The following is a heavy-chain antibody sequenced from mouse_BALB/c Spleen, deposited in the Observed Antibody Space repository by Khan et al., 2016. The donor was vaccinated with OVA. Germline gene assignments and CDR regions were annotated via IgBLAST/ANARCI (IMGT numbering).Heavy chain of an antibody. V-gene: IGHV9-3-1*01. CDR1: GYTFQDSV. Sequence: QVQLVQSGPELKKTGETVKISCKAFGYTFQDSVMKWVKQSPGAGLQWMGWMNTYTGDPTYADDFEGRLAFSLESSATTAYLQISRLKAADTATYLCVRFRVGYWSQGTALTVSS. CDR2: MNTYTGDP. CDR3: VRFRVGY. J-gene: IGHJ2*01.